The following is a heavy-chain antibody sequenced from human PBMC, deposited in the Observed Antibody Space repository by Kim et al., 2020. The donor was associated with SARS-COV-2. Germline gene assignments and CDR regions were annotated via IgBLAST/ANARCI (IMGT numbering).Heavy chain of an antibody. Sequence: GSLRLSCVVSGLTFTTYGMHWVRQAPGKGLEWVAVISFDGSNTYYIDSVKGRFTISRDTSKNTLYLHMNSLRADDTAVYYCAKSPVGYLYYFDYWGQGTRVTVSS. CDR3: AKSPVGYLYYFDY. CDR1: GLTFTTYG. J-gene: IGHJ4*02. V-gene: IGHV3-30*18. CDR2: ISFDGSNT. D-gene: IGHD1-26*01.